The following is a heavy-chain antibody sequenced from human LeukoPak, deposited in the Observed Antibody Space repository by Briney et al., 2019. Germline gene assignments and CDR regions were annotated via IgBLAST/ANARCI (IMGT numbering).Heavy chain of an antibody. CDR2: ISGSGGGGST. D-gene: IGHD2-21*02. Sequence: PGGSLRLSCAASGFTFSSYGMSWVRQAPGKGLEWVSSISGSGGGGSTYYADSVKGRFTISRDNSKNTLYLQMNSLRAEDTAVYYCVRDTAYAFDMWGQGTMVTVSS. CDR3: VRDTAYAFDM. J-gene: IGHJ3*02. CDR1: GFTFSSYG. V-gene: IGHV3-23*01.